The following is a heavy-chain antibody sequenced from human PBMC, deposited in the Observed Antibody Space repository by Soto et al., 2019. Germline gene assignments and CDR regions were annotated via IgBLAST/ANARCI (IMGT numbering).Heavy chain of an antibody. V-gene: IGHV4-59*01. Sequence: KPSETLSLTCTVSGGSISSYYWSWIRQPPGKGLEWIGYIYYSGSTNYNPSLKSRVTISVNTSKNQFSLKLSSVTAADTAVYYCARGFSLYGGNPDRLDYWGQGTLVTVSS. CDR3: ARGFSLYGGNPDRLDY. J-gene: IGHJ4*02. CDR1: GGSISSYY. D-gene: IGHD2-15*01. CDR2: IYYSGST.